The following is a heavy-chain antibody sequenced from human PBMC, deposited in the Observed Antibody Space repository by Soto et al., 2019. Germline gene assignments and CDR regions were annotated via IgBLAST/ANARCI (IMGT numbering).Heavy chain of an antibody. CDR1: GFTFSSYK. CDR3: VKVGLNGDYDL. CDR2: ISGGGGST. Sequence: PEGSLRLPCGASGFTFSSYKKNWVGQAPGKGLEWVSAISGGGGSTDYADSVKGRFTISRDNSKSTLFLQMNSLRAEGTAVYYFVKVGLNGDYDLLGQGRLVTGSS. V-gene: IGHV3-23*01. J-gene: IGHJ4*02. D-gene: IGHD1-1*01.